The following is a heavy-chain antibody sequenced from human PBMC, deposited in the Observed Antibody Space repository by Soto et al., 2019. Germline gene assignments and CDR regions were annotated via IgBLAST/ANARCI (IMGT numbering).Heavy chain of an antibody. Sequence: QVQLVQSGAEVKKPGSSVKVSCKASGGTFSSYAISWVRQAPGQGLEWMGGIIPIFGTANYAQKFQGRVTITADESTSTAYMELSSLRSEDTAVYYCASSNSYSSSFDYYSYGMDVWGQGTTVTVSS. J-gene: IGHJ6*02. V-gene: IGHV1-69*12. CDR1: GGTFSSYA. D-gene: IGHD6-13*01. CDR2: IIPIFGTA. CDR3: ASSNSYSSSFDYYSYGMDV.